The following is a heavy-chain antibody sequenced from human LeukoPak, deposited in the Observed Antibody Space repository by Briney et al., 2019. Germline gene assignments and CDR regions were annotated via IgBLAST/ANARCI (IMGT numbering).Heavy chain of an antibody. CDR1: GYSFTSYW. CDR3: ARPGIVGAAGGDFDY. J-gene: IGHJ4*02. CDR2: IYPGDSDT. V-gene: IGHV5-51*01. Sequence: GASLQISCKGSGYSFTSYWIGWVRQMPGKGLEWMGIIYPGDSDTRYSPSFQGQVTISADKSISTAYLQWSSLKASDTAMYYCARPGIVGAAGGDFDYWGQGTLVTVSS. D-gene: IGHD1-26*01.